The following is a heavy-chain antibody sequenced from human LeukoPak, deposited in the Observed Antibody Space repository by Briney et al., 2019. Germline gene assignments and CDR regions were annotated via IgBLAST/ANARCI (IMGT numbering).Heavy chain of an antibody. CDR1: GFTFSSYA. Sequence: PGGSLRLSCAASGFTFSSYAMSWVRQAPGKGLEWVSAISGSGGSTYYADSVKGRFTVSRDNSKNTLYLQMNSLRAEDTAVYYCARGTYYYDSSGYTGDSYYYYMDVWGKGTTVTIPS. J-gene: IGHJ6*03. CDR3: ARGTYYYDSSGYTGDSYYYYMDV. D-gene: IGHD3-22*01. CDR2: ISGSGGST. V-gene: IGHV3-23*01.